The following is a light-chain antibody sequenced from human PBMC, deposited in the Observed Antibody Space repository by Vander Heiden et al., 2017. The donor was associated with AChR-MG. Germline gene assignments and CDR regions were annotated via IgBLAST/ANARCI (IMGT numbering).Light chain of an antibody. V-gene: IGLV1-40*01. CDR2: AYN. Sequence: QSVLTQPPSVSGAPGQRVSISCTASNSNIGANYDVHWYQGSRTAPKLLIYAYNNRPAGVPDRFAGSKSGTSASLAITGLQAEDEADYYCQSYDSSLSGVVFGGGTKLTVL. CDR3: QSYDSSLSGVV. CDR1: NSNIGANYD. J-gene: IGLJ2*01.